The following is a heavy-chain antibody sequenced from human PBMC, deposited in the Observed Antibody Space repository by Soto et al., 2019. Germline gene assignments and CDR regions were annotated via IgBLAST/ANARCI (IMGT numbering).Heavy chain of an antibody. D-gene: IGHD1-1*01. CDR1: GFSLSDSRMG. J-gene: IGHJ5*01. CDR2: IFSSDAE. Sequence: QVTLKESGPVLVKPTETLTLTCTVSGFSLSDSRMGVSWIRQPPGKALEWLAHIFSSDAESYSTSLRPTLTISNATSKGQVLLTVTNMDPVDTATYYCARIVNPTAPTWFDSWGQGTLVTVSS. CDR3: ARIVNPTAPTWFDS. V-gene: IGHV2-26*01.